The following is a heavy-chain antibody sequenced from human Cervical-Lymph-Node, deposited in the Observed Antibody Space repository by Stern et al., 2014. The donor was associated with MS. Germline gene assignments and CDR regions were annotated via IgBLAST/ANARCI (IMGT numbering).Heavy chain of an antibody. Sequence: QVQLQESGPGLVKPSETLSLTCTVSGGSITNRDYWGWIRQSPGKGLERIGSVYYSGITYYRPSLKSRATLSLDPSRNQFFLRFNSVTATDTAVYFCARGVTAVTNYVPNWCFDLWGRGTLVTVSS. J-gene: IGHJ2*01. V-gene: IGHV4-39*02. D-gene: IGHD4-11*01. CDR1: GGSITNRDY. CDR2: VYYSGIT. CDR3: ARGVTAVTNYVPNWCFDL.